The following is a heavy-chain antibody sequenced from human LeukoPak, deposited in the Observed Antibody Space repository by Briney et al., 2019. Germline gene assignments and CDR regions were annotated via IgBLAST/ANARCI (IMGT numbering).Heavy chain of an antibody. V-gene: IGHV3-21*01. CDR3: TRQSENFSLDS. D-gene: IGHD3-3*01. CDR1: GFTFSSYS. Sequence: GGSLRLSCAASGFTFSSYSMNWVRQAPGKGLEWVSSISSSSSYIYYADSVKGRFTISRDNSKNTLYLQMNSLRAEDTAVYICTRQSENFSLDSWGQGTLVTVSS. CDR2: ISSSSSYI. J-gene: IGHJ4*02.